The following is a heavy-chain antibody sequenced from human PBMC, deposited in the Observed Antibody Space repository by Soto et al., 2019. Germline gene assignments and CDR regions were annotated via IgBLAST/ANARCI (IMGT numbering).Heavy chain of an antibody. V-gene: IGHV1-18*01. Sequence: QVQLVQSGAEVKKPGASVKVSCKASGYTFTSYGISWVRQAPGQGLEWMGWISAYNGNTNYAQKLQGRVTMTTDTSTSTAYMELRSLGSDDTAVYYCARVRDIVLMVYAIGVDYWGQGTLVTVSS. CDR2: ISAYNGNT. J-gene: IGHJ4*02. CDR3: ARVRDIVLMVYAIGVDY. CDR1: GYTFTSYG. D-gene: IGHD2-8*01.